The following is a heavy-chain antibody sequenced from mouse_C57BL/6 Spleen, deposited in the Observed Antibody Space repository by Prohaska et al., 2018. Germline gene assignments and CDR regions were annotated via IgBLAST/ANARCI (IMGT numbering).Heavy chain of an antibody. Sequence: PGPGLEWIARIYPGSGNTYYNEKFKGKATLTAEKSSSTAYMQLSRLTSEDSAVYFCARRGYDYDVGGFDYWGQGTTLTVSS. CDR3: ARRGYDYDVGGFDY. D-gene: IGHD2-4*01. J-gene: IGHJ2*01. V-gene: IGHV1-76*01. CDR2: IYPGSGNT.